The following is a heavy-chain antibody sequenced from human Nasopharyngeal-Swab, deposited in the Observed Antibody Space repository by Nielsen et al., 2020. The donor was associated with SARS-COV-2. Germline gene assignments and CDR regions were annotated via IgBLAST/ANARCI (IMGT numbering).Heavy chain of an antibody. CDR3: AKDSMDV. V-gene: IGHV3-9*01. CDR1: GFTFDDYA. CDR2: ISWNSGSI. J-gene: IGHJ6*02. Sequence: SLKISCAASGFTFDDYAMHWVRQAPGKGLEWVSGISWNSGSIGYADSVKGRFTISRDNAKNSLYLQMNSLRAEDTALYYCAKDSMDVWGQGTTVTVSS.